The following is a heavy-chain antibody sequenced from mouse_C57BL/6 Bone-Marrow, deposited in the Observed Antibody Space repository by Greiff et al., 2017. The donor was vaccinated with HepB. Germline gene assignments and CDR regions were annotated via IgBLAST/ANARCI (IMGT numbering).Heavy chain of an antibody. V-gene: IGHV14-2*01. CDR2: IDPEDGET. CDR1: GFNIKDYY. Sequence: EVKVVESGAELVKPGASVKLSCTASGFNIKDYYMHWVKQRTEQGLEWIGRIDPEDGETKYVPKFQGKATITADTSSNTAYLQLSSLTSEDTAVYYYARCDYYGSSWDWYFDVWGTGTTVTVSS. J-gene: IGHJ1*03. CDR3: ARCDYYGSSWDWYFDV. D-gene: IGHD1-1*01.